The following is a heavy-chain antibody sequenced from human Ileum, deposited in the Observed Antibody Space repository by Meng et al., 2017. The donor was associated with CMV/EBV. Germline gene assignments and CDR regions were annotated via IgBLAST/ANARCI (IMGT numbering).Heavy chain of an antibody. CDR2: ISWDGDST. Sequence: GESLKISCAASGFTLDDYTMHWVRQVPGKGLEWVSLISWDGDSTYYADSVKGRFTISRDNNKNSLYLHMNSLRSEDTAFYFCAKSTGHRYYYFEYWGQGTLVTVSS. V-gene: IGHV3-43*01. CDR3: AKSTGHRYYYFEY. D-gene: IGHD5-18*01. J-gene: IGHJ4*02. CDR1: GFTLDDYT.